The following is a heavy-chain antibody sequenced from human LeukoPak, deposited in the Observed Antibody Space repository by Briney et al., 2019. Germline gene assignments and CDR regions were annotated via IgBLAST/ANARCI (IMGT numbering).Heavy chain of an antibody. D-gene: IGHD1-26*01. CDR1: GGSISSYY. CDR3: ATSYYQYFRF. CDR2: IYYSGST. J-gene: IGHJ1*01. Sequence: PSETLSLTCTVSGGSISSYYWSWIRQPPGKGLEWIGYIYYSGSTNYNPSLKSRVTISVDTPKNQFSLKLSSVTAADTAVYYCATSYYQYFRFWGQGTLVTVSS. V-gene: IGHV4-59*08.